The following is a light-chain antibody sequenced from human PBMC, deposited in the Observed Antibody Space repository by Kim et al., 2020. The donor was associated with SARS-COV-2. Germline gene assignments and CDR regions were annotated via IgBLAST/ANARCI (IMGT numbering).Light chain of an antibody. V-gene: IGLV2-14*01. J-gene: IGLJ3*02. Sequence: QSALTQPASVSGSPGQSITISCTGTNSDVGGYNYVSWYQQHPGKAPKLMIYDVNKRPSGVSNRFSGSKSGNTASLTISGLQAEDEADYYCCSYTSSSTWLFGGGTQLTVL. CDR1: NSDVGGYNY. CDR3: CSYTSSSTWL. CDR2: DVN.